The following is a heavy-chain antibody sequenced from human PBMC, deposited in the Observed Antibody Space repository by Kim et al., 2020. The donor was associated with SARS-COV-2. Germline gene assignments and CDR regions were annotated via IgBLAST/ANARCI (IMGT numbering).Heavy chain of an antibody. V-gene: IGHV3-30*04. CDR1: GFTFSSYA. D-gene: IGHD2-2*01. CDR2: ISYDGSNK. J-gene: IGHJ6*02. CDR3: ARDGVVVVPAAIRYYGMDV. Sequence: GGSLRLSCAASGFTFSSYAMHWVRQAPGKGLEWVAVISYDGSNKYYADSVKGRFTISRDNSKNTLYLQMNSLRAEDTAVYYCARDGVVVVPAAIRYYGMDVWGQGTTVTVSS.